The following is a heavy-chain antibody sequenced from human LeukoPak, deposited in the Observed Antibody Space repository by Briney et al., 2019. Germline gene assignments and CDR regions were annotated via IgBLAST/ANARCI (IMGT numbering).Heavy chain of an antibody. J-gene: IGHJ4*02. CDR1: GYTFTSYG. V-gene: IGHV1-18*01. D-gene: IGHD3-9*01. CDR3: ARDSYDILTGYYLRFDY. Sequence: GSVKVSCKASGYTFTSYGISWVRQAPGQGLEWMGWISAYNGNTNYAQKLQGRVTMTTDTSTSTAYMELRSLRSDDTAVYYCARDSYDILTGYYLRFDYWGQGTPVTVSS. CDR2: ISAYNGNT.